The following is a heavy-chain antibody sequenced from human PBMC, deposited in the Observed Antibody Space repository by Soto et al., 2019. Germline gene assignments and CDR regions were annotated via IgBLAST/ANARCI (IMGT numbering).Heavy chain of an antibody. D-gene: IGHD3-3*01. J-gene: IGHJ6*02. CDR1: GFTFSSYW. V-gene: IGHV3-7*03. CDR3: AREREDRITIFGTNFYGMDV. Sequence: PGGSLRLSCAASGFTFSSYWMSWVRQAPGKGLEWVANIKQDGSEKYYVDSVKGRFTISRDNAKNSLYLQMNSLRAEDTAVYYCAREREDRITIFGTNFYGMDVWGQGTTVTVSS. CDR2: IKQDGSEK.